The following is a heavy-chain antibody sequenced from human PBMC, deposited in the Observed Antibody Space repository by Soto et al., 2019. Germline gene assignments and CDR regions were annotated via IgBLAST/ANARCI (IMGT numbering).Heavy chain of an antibody. J-gene: IGHJ6*02. CDR2: ISGSGGST. CDR1: GFTFSSYA. V-gene: IGHV3-23*01. Sequence: EVQLLESGGGLVQPGGSLRLSCAASGFTFSSYAMSWVRQAPGKGLEWVSAISGSGGSTYYADSVKGRFTISRDNSKNTLYLQMNSLRAEDTAVYYCAKDEYAPSATWYYYGMDVWGQWTTVTVSS. CDR3: AKDEYAPSATWYYYGMDV. D-gene: IGHD2-2*01.